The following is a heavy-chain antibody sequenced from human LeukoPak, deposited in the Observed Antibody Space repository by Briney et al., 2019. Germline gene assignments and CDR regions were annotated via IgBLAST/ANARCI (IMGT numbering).Heavy chain of an antibody. CDR2: ISPSSSSI. D-gene: IGHD3-16*01. Sequence: GGSLRLSCVASGFSFGSYSINWVRQAPGKGLEWVSYISPSSSSIYFADSVKGRFTISRDNAQNSLYLQMNSLRAEDTAVYYCARAGELRYMDVWGKGTAVTVSS. J-gene: IGHJ6*03. V-gene: IGHV3-48*01. CDR3: ARAGELRYMDV. CDR1: GFSFGSYS.